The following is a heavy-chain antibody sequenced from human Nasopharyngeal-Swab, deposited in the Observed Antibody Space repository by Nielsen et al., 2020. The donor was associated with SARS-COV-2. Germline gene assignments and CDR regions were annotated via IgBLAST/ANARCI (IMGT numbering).Heavy chain of an antibody. CDR3: AKDQGMVRGAKGLHMDV. CDR2: ISYDGSNK. V-gene: IGHV3-30*04. Sequence: GESLKISCAASGFTFSSYAMHWVRQAPGKGLEWVAVISYDGSNKYYADSVKGRFTISRDNSKNTLYLQMNSLRAEDTAVYYCAKDQGMVRGAKGLHMDVWGKGTTVTVSS. D-gene: IGHD3-10*01. CDR1: GFTFSSYA. J-gene: IGHJ6*03.